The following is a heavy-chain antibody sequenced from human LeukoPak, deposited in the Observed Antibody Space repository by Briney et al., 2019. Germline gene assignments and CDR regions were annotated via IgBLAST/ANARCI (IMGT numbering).Heavy chain of an antibody. Sequence: SETLSLTCTVSAGSISGFHWSWIRQPPGKGLEWIAYIHYSGRTNYNPSLKSRVTISLDTSKNQFSLKLSSVTAADTAVYFCARLNDFWSGYYLRSFDYWGQGTLVTVSS. CDR1: AGSISGFH. CDR3: ARLNDFWSGYYLRSFDY. J-gene: IGHJ4*02. D-gene: IGHD3-3*01. V-gene: IGHV4-59*12. CDR2: IHYSGRT.